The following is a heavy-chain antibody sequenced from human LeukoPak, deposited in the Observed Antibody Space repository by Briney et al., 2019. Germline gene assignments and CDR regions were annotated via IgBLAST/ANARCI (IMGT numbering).Heavy chain of an antibody. D-gene: IGHD3-16*01. V-gene: IGHV4-4*07. CDR3: ARETAPRVAIWGLRYNWFDP. J-gene: IGHJ5*02. CDR2: IYASGST. Sequence: SETLSLTCAVSGGSISNVYWSWFRQPAGKGLEWIGRIYASGSTTYNPSLKSRVTMSADTSKNQFFLRMTSVTAADTAVYYCARETAPRVAIWGLRYNWFDPWGQGALVTVSS. CDR1: GGSISNVY.